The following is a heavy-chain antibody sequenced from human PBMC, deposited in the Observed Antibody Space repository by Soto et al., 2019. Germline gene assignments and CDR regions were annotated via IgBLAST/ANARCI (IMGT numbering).Heavy chain of an antibody. V-gene: IGHV5-51*01. J-gene: IGHJ5*02. Sequence: GESLKISCRTSGYRFTSYWIARVRQMPGKGLEWMGIIFPSDSDTRYSPSFQGQVTISADRSTSTVFLQWASLKASDTAVYFCARKDKSGYFNWFDPWGQGTLVTVPQ. CDR3: ARKDKSGYFNWFDP. CDR2: IFPSDSDT. D-gene: IGHD3-22*01. CDR1: GYRFTSYW.